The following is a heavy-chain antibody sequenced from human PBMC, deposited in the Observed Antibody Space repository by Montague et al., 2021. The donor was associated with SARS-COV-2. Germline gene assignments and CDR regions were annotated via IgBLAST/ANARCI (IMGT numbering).Heavy chain of an antibody. V-gene: IGHV4-39*01. CDR2: IYYSGST. CDR3: ARHGLAGITIFGVVTPRGGFDI. CDR1: GVSINNNNYY. Sequence: SETLSLTCDVSGVSINNNNYYWGWIRQPPGKGLEWIGTIYYSGSTYYNPSLKSRVTISVDTSKNQFSLKLSSVTAADTAVYYCARHGLAGITIFGVVTPRGGFDIWGQGTMVTVSS. D-gene: IGHD3-3*01. J-gene: IGHJ3*02.